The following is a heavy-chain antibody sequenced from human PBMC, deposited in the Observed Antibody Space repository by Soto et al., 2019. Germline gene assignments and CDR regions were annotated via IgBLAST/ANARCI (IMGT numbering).Heavy chain of an antibody. Sequence: VQLVQSGPDLKRPGASMKVSCKASGYTFTSYGISWVRQAPGQGLEWMAWISPLKGRTQYSQKAQGRVTLSTDTSSNTAYMEMTTLRVDDTAVYYCAMDYGDRPEYFQHWGQGTLVTVS. D-gene: IGHD4-17*01. CDR1: GYTFTSYG. J-gene: IGHJ1*01. CDR2: ISPLKGRT. CDR3: AMDYGDRPEYFQH. V-gene: IGHV1-18*04.